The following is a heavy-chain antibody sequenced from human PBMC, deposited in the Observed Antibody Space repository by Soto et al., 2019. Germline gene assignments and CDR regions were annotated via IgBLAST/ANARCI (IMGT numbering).Heavy chain of an antibody. J-gene: IGHJ3*02. CDR1: GGFVSSGSYY. CDR2: MSHSGGT. D-gene: IGHD1-1*01. CDR3: ARVERGTATTVVDAFDI. V-gene: IGHV4-34*01. Sequence: QVQLQQWGAGLLKPSETLSLTCAVYGGFVSSGSYYWSWIRQPPGKGLEWIGEMSHSGGTHFNQSLKSPVTISVDTSKNQFSLKMSSVTAADTALYYCARVERGTATTVVDAFDIWGPGTMVTVSS.